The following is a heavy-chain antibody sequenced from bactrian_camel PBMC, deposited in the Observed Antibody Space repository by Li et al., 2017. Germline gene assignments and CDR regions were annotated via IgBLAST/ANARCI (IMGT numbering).Heavy chain of an antibody. CDR1: GYTFSRYF. D-gene: IGHD6*01. CDR2: IYSYGSST. Sequence: QVQLVESGGGLVQPGGSLRLSCATSGYTFSRYFMSWVRQAPGKGLEWVATIYSYGSSTSYAGSLKGRFTISRDDAKNTVYLRMNSLKSEDTALYYCATSMAYGASWSFLREYNYWGQGTQVTVS. V-gene: IGHV3-2*01. CDR3: ATSMAYGASWSFLREYNY. J-gene: IGHJ4*01.